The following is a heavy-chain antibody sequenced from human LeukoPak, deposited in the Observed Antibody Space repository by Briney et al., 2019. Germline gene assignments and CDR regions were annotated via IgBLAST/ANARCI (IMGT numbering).Heavy chain of an antibody. D-gene: IGHD3-10*01. CDR3: TKDHGSGSYYFDY. Sequence: GGSLRLSCAASGFTFSSHAMSWVRQAPGKGLEWVGRIKSKTDGGTVDYAAPVKGRFTISRDDLKNTLYLEMNSLKTEDTAVYYCTKDHGSGSYYFDYWGQGTLATVSS. J-gene: IGHJ4*02. CDR2: IKSKTDGGTV. V-gene: IGHV3-15*01. CDR1: GFTFSSHA.